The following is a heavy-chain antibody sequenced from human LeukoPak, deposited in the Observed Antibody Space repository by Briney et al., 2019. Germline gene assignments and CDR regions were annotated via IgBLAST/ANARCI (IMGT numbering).Heavy chain of an antibody. Sequence: GGSLRLSCAASGFTVSSNYMSWVRQAPGKGLEWVSVIYSGGSTYYADSVKGRFTISRDNSKNTLYLQMNSLRAEDPAVYYCAREGGGSYLYYFDYWGQGTLVTVSS. J-gene: IGHJ4*02. D-gene: IGHD1-26*01. CDR2: IYSGGST. V-gene: IGHV3-66*01. CDR3: AREGGGSYLYYFDY. CDR1: GFTVSSNY.